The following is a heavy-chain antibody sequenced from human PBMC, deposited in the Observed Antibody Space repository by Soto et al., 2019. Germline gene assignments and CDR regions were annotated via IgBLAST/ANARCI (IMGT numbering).Heavy chain of an antibody. CDR2: IGSRTSDI. Sequence: PGVSLRLSCAASGFTLSRHTINWVRQAPGKGLEWVSFIGSRTSDIYYADSVKGRFTISRDNAKNSLYLDLNRLRAEDTAVYFCVRDYYDTSGYPNTFDMWGQGTMVTVSS. CDR1: GFTLSRHT. J-gene: IGHJ3*02. CDR3: VRDYYDTSGYPNTFDM. D-gene: IGHD3-22*01. V-gene: IGHV3-21*01.